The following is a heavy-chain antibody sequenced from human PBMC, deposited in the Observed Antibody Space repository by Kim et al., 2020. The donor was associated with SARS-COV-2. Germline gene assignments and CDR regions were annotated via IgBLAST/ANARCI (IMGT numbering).Heavy chain of an antibody. D-gene: IGHD5-18*01. V-gene: IGHV3-23*01. J-gene: IGHJ6*02. Sequence: ADSVKGRFTISRDNSKNTLYLQMNSLRAEDTAVYYCAKDLRVDTGCMDVWGQGTTVTVSS. CDR3: AKDLRVDTGCMDV.